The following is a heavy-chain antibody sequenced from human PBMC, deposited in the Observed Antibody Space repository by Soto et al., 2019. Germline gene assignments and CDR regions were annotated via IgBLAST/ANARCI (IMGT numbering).Heavy chain of an antibody. D-gene: IGHD2-15*01. J-gene: IGHJ5*02. CDR3: DQGAANGNWFDP. V-gene: IGHV1-8*02. CDR1: GYTFTSYD. Sequence: QVQLVQSGAEVKKPGASVKVSCKASGYTFTSYDITWVRQTTGQGLEWMGWMNPNSGNTGYAQKFQGRVPMTRNTSIRTAYMELSSLRSEDTAVYYCDQGAANGNWFDPWGQGTLVTVSS. CDR2: MNPNSGNT.